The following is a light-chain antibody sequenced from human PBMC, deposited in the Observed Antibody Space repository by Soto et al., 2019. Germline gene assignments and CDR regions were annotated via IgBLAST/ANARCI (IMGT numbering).Light chain of an antibody. CDR1: SSDVGGYNY. Sequence: QSALTQPASVSGSPGQSITISCTGTSSDVGGYNYVSWYQQHPGKAPKLMIYDVSNRPSGSSNRFSGSKSGNTASLTISGLQADDDADYYCSSYTSSGTLVVFGGGTKLTVL. J-gene: IGLJ3*02. CDR3: SSYTSSGTLVV. V-gene: IGLV2-14*01. CDR2: DVS.